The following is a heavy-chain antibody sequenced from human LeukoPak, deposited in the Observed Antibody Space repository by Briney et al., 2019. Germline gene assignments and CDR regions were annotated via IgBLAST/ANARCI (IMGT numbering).Heavy chain of an antibody. CDR1: GVSISSGGYA. Sequence: PSQTLSLTCAVSGVSISSGGYAWSWIRQPPGKGLEWIGYIYDSGSTHYNPSLKSRVTISVDRSENQFSLKLSSVTAADTAVYYCARYGGSETYYFDYWGQGTLVTVSS. D-gene: IGHD3-10*01. J-gene: IGHJ4*02. CDR2: IYDSGST. V-gene: IGHV4-30-2*01. CDR3: ARYGGSETYYFDY.